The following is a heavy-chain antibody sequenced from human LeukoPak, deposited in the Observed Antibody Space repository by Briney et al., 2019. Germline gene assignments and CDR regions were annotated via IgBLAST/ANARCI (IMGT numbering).Heavy chain of an antibody. V-gene: IGHV4-34*01. J-gene: IGHJ4*02. CDR2: INHGGSA. CDR3: ARHGGTRVTLVQVYFFDY. Sequence: SETLSLTCAVYGESLSGYYWSWIRQPPGKGLEWIGQINHGGSAYYNPSLKSRVTISVDTSKNQFSLKLNSVTAADTAVYYCARHGGTRVTLVQVYFFDYWGQGTLVTVSS. D-gene: IGHD4-11*01. CDR1: GESLSGYY.